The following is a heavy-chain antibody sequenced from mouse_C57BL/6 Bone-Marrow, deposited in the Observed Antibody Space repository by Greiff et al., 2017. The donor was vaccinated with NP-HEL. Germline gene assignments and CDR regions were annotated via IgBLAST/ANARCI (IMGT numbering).Heavy chain of an antibody. J-gene: IGHJ2*01. CDR3: ARRSAYYFDY. CDR2: ISNLAYSI. Sequence: EVKLMESGGGLVQPGGSLKLSCAASGFTFSDYGMAWVRQAPRKGPEWVAFISNLAYSIYYADTVTGRFTISRENAKNTLYLEMSSLRSEDTAMYYCARRSAYYFDYWGQGTTLTVSS. CDR1: GFTFSDYG. V-gene: IGHV5-15*04.